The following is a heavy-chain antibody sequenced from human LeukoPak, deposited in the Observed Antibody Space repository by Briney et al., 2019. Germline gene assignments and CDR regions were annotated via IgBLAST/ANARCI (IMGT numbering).Heavy chain of an antibody. J-gene: IGHJ4*02. V-gene: IGHV1-2*02. Sequence: ASVKVSCKASGYTFTAYYMHWVRQAPGQGLEWMGWINPNGGGTNYAENFQGRVTMTRDTSSSTAYMELTRLRSDDTAVYYCASGGTIFDYWGQGTLVTVSS. D-gene: IGHD1-7*01. CDR2: INPNGGGT. CDR3: ASGGTIFDY. CDR1: GYTFTAYY.